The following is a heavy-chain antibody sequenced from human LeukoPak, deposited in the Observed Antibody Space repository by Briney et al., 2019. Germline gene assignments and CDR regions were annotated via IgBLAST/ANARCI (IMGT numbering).Heavy chain of an antibody. V-gene: IGHV1-2*02. CDR1: GYTFTGYY. CDR2: INPNSGGT. Sequence: ASVKVSCKASGYTFTGYYMHWVRQAPGQGLEWMGWINPNSGGTNYAQKFQGRVTMTRDTSISTAYMELSRLRSDDTAVYYCASFDDFWSGYHYYYYYGMDVWGQGTTVTVSS. D-gene: IGHD3-3*01. CDR3: ASFDDFWSGYHYYYYYGMDV. J-gene: IGHJ6*02.